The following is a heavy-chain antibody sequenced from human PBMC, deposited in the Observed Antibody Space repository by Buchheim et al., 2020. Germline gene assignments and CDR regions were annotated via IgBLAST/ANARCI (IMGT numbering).Heavy chain of an antibody. CDR1: GFTFSSYW. J-gene: IGHJ6*02. Sequence: EVQLVESGGGLVQPGGSLRLSCAASGFTFSSYWMSWVRQAPGKGLEWVANIKQDGSEKYYVDSVKGRFTISRGNAKHSLYLQMDSLRAEDTAVYYCARDSRYSSGWYTRPVYYYYGMDVWGQGTTGTVSS. V-gene: IGHV3-7*01. CDR3: ARDSRYSSGWYTRPVYYYYGMDV. CDR2: IKQDGSEK. D-gene: IGHD6-19*01.